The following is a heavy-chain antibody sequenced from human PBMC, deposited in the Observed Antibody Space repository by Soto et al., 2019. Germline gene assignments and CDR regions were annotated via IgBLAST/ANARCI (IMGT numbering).Heavy chain of an antibody. D-gene: IGHD2-15*01. CDR2: ISSSSSTI. J-gene: IGHJ4*02. V-gene: IGHV3-48*01. CDR1: GFCFTRYR. CDR3: ARERGGYSSDF. Sequence: PGGSRTLSCAAAGFCFTRYRTNWVRQAPGKGLEWVSYISSSSSTIYYADSVKGRFTISRDNAKNSLYLQMNSLRAEDTAVYYCARERGGYSSDFWGQGTLVTVSS.